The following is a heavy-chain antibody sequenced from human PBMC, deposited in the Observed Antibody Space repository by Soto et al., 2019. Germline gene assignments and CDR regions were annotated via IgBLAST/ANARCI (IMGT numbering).Heavy chain of an antibody. D-gene: IGHD5-18*01. V-gene: IGHV3-33*01. Sequence: GSLRLSSAASGXTFSSYCMHWVRQAPGKGLEWVAVIWYDGSNKYYADSVKGRFTISRDNSKNTLYLQMNSLRAEDTAVYYCARDSRLWLPLGMDVWGQGTTGTVS. J-gene: IGHJ6*02. CDR3: ARDSRLWLPLGMDV. CDR1: GXTFSSYC. CDR2: IWYDGSNK.